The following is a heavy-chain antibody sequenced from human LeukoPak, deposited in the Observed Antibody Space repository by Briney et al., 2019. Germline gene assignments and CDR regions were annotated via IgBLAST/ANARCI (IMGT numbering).Heavy chain of an antibody. CDR1: GGSISSYY. Sequence: SETLSLTCTVSGGSISSYYWSWIRQPPGKGLEWIGYIYYSGSTNYNPSLKSRVTISVDTSKNQFSLKLSSVTAADTAVYYCAREGSGSSGYYSFDYWGQGTLATVSS. CDR3: AREGSGSSGYYSFDY. J-gene: IGHJ4*02. D-gene: IGHD3-22*01. V-gene: IGHV4-59*01. CDR2: IYYSGST.